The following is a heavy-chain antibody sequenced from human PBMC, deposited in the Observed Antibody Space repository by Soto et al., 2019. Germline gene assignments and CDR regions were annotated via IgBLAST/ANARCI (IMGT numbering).Heavy chain of an antibody. V-gene: IGHV3-23*01. CDR3: ATSLADGLAHWTHFDY. D-gene: IGHD1-1*01. J-gene: IGHJ4*02. CDR1: GFTFSSYA. Sequence: GGSLRLSCAASGFTFSSYAMSWVRQAPGKGLEWVSAISGSGGSTYYADSVKGRFTISRDNSKNTLYLQMNSLRAEDTAVNYCATSLADGLAHWTHFDYLGPGPLVTVSS. CDR2: ISGSGGST.